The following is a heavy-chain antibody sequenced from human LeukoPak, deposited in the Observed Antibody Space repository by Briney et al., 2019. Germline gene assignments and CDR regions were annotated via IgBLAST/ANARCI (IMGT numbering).Heavy chain of an antibody. V-gene: IGHV4-34*01. CDR1: GGSFSGYY. J-gene: IGHJ4*02. CDR2: INHSGST. Sequence: SETLSLTCAVYGGSFSGYYWSWIRQPPGKGLEWIGEINHSGSTNYNPSLKSRVTISVDTSKNQFSLKLSSVTAADTAVYYCARSIAAAGTGTGFFDYWGQGTLVTVSS. CDR3: ARSIAAAGTGTGFFDY. D-gene: IGHD6-13*01.